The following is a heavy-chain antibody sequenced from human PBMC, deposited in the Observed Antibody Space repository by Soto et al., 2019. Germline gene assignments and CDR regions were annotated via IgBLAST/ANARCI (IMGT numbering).Heavy chain of an antibody. V-gene: IGHV1-46*01. Sequence: ASVKVSCKASGYTFASYYMHWVRQAPGQGLEWMGIINPSGGSTSYAQKFQGRVTMTRDTSTSTVYMELSSLRSEDTAVYYCAREGYSYGLPAPEYYYYGMDVWGQGTTVTVSS. J-gene: IGHJ6*02. CDR3: AREGYSYGLPAPEYYYYGMDV. D-gene: IGHD5-18*01. CDR2: INPSGGST. CDR1: GYTFASYY.